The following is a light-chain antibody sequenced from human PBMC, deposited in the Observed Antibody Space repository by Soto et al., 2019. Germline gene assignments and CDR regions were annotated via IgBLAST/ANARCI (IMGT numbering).Light chain of an antibody. CDR1: QGISSY. V-gene: IGKV1-9*01. Sequence: DIQLTQSPSFLSAAVGDRVTITCRASQGISSYLAWYQQKPGKAPKLLIYAASTLQGGVPSRFSGSGSGTEFTLTISSLQPEDFATYYCQQLNTYPYTFGQGTKLEIK. CDR3: QQLNTYPYT. J-gene: IGKJ2*01. CDR2: AAS.